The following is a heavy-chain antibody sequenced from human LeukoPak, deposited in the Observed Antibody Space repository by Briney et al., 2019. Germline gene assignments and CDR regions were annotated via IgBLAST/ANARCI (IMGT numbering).Heavy chain of an antibody. D-gene: IGHD3-10*02. Sequence: VGSLRLSCATSGFNFDRYTIHWVRQAPGKGLEWVSLAGWAGGTTFYSDSVRGRFTISRDSGRKSVYLQMNSLTTDDTAFYFCAKELDTMFFDYWGQGVLVTVSS. CDR1: GFNFDRYT. V-gene: IGHV3-43*01. CDR2: AGWAGGTT. J-gene: IGHJ4*02. CDR3: AKELDTMFFDY.